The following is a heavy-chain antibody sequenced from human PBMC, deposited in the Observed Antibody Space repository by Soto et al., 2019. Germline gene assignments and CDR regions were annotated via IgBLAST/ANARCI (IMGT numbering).Heavy chain of an antibody. CDR3: ARYSSSSYYFDY. J-gene: IGHJ4*02. Sequence: DSVSSNSAAWNWIRQSPSRGLEWLGRTYYRSKWYNDYAVSVKSRITINPDTSRNQFSLQLNSVTPEDTAVYYCARYSSSSYYFDYWGQGALATVSS. V-gene: IGHV6-1*01. CDR2: TYYRSKWYN. CDR1: DSVSSNSAA. D-gene: IGHD6-6*01.